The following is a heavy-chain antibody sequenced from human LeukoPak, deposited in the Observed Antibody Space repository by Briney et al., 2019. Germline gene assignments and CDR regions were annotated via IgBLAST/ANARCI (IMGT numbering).Heavy chain of an antibody. V-gene: IGHV3-7*01. CDR3: ARDLSAKDDY. Sequence: PGGSMRLSCAVSGFTFSSYWMNWVRQAPGKGLGWGANIEQDGSKKYYVDSVKGRFTIPRDNAKNSLYLQMNRLRADDTAVYYCARDLSAKDDYWGQGALVTVSS. CDR1: GFTFSSYW. CDR2: IEQDGSKK. J-gene: IGHJ4*02.